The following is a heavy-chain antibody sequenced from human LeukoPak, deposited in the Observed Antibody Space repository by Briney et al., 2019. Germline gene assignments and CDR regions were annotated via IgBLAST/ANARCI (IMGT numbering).Heavy chain of an antibody. V-gene: IGHV3-21*01. D-gene: IGHD3-10*01. Sequence: GGSLRLSCAASGFTFSSYSMNWVRQAPGKGLEWVSSISSSSSYIYYADSVKGRFTISRDNAKNSLYLQMNSLRAEDTAVYYCARWGSGSYYNPTDAFDIWGQGTMVTVSS. J-gene: IGHJ3*02. CDR3: ARWGSGSYYNPTDAFDI. CDR1: GFTFSSYS. CDR2: ISSSSSYI.